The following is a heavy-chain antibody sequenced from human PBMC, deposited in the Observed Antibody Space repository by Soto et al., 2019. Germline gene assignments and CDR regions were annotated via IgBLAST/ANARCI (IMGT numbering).Heavy chain of an antibody. J-gene: IGHJ4*02. V-gene: IGHV1-69*19. Sequence: QVQLVQSGAEMKKPGSSVKVSCQSSGGTFNTYAMNWVRQAPGQGPEWMGDISPMFGAANYAPKFQGRVTITSDESTGTAYMQLSSLTSEDTALDCFAREVQVHTPAFVYWGQGTLVTVSS. D-gene: IGHD3-10*01. CDR2: ISPMFGAA. CDR1: GGTFNTYA. CDR3: AREVQVHTPAFVY.